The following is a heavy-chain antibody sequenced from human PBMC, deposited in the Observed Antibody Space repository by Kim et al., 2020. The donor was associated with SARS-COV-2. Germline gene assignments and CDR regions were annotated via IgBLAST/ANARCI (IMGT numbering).Heavy chain of an antibody. J-gene: IGHJ6*01. Sequence: GGSLRLSCVASEFSFSDYYMSWVHQAPGKGLEWLSHISGSSNTIVYADSAKGRFTISRDNAKNSLHLQMNSLRADDTAVYYCARVVQGSDGMDVWGQGTTVIVSS. V-gene: IGHV3-11*01. CDR3: ARVVQGSDGMDV. CDR1: EFSFSDYY. CDR2: ISGSSNTI.